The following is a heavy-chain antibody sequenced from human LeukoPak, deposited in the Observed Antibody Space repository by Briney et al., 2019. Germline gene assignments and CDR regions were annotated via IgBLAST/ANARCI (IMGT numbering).Heavy chain of an antibody. Sequence: GGSLRLSCATSGFRFSNYAMNWVRQAPGKGLEWVSLIIASSGATFYADSVKGRFTISRDTSKNTLYLQMNSLRDEDTAAYYCAKGAYDYVEIAYFDYWGQGTLVTVSS. J-gene: IGHJ4*02. CDR3: AKGAYDYVEIAYFDY. V-gene: IGHV3-23*01. CDR2: IIASSGAT. D-gene: IGHD5-12*01. CDR1: GFRFSNYA.